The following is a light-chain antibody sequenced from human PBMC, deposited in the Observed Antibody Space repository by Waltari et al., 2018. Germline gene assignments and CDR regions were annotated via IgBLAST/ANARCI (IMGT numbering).Light chain of an antibody. V-gene: IGKV3-11*01. CDR2: DAS. CDR3: QQRRNWPLT. J-gene: IGKJ4*01. Sequence: SCRASQSVCTYLAWYQQRPGQSPRLLIYDASYRATGIPARFRGRGSETDFTLTISSLQPEDFAVYYCQQRRNWPLTFGGGTRVQI. CDR1: QSVCTY.